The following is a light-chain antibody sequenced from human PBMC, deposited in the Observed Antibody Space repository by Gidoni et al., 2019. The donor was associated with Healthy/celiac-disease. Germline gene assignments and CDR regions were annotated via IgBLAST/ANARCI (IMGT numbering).Light chain of an antibody. V-gene: IGKV3-20*01. CDR2: GAS. CDR3: QQYGSSPRYT. Sequence: EIVLTQSPVTLSLSPGESATLSCRASQSVSSSYLAWYQQKPGQAPRLLIYGASSRATGIPDRVSGSGSGTDFTLTISSLEPEDCAVYYCQQYGSSPRYTFGQGTKLEIK. J-gene: IGKJ2*01. CDR1: QSVSSSY.